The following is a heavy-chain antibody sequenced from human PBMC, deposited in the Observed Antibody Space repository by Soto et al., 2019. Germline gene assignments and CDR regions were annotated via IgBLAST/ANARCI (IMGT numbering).Heavy chain of an antibody. CDR1: GYTFTSYD. J-gene: IGHJ3*02. CDR2: MNPNSGNT. V-gene: IGHV1-8*01. D-gene: IGHD2-21*02. Sequence: ASVKVSCKASGYTFTSYDINWVRQATGQGLEWMGWMNPNSGNTDYAQKFQGRVTMTRNTSTSTAYMELRSLRSDDTAVYYCASGPVAYCGGDCSSYAFDIWGQGTMVTVSS. CDR3: ASGPVAYCGGDCSSYAFDI.